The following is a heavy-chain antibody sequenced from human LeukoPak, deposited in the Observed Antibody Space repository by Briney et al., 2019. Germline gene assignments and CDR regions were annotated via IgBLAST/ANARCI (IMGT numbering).Heavy chain of an antibody. Sequence: ASVKVSCKASGYTFTSYDINWVRQATGQGLEWMGWMNPNSGNTGYAQKFQGRVTMTRNTSISTAYMELSSLRSEDTAVYYCARVSQLLRNWFDPWGQGTLVTVSS. J-gene: IGHJ5*02. CDR2: MNPNSGNT. D-gene: IGHD2-2*01. CDR3: ARVSQLLRNWFDP. V-gene: IGHV1-8*01. CDR1: GYTFTSYD.